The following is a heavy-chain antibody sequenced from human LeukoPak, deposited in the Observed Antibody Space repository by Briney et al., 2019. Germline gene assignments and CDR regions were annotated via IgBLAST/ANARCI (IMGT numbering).Heavy chain of an antibody. V-gene: IGHV3-23*01. CDR2: ISGSGGST. J-gene: IGHJ4*02. D-gene: IGHD3-10*01. CDR3: AKASYYYGSGSYPHKAFDY. CDR1: GFTFSSYA. Sequence: GGSLRLSCAASGFTFSSYAMSWVRQAPGKGLEWVSAISGSGGSTYYADSVKGRFTISRDNSKNTLHLQMNSLRAEDTAVYYCAKASYYYGSGSYPHKAFDYWGQGTLVAVSS.